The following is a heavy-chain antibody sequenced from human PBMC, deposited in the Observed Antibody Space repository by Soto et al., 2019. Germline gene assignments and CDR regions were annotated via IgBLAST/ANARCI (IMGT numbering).Heavy chain of an antibody. CDR3: ARPTVVVVASKPRWFDP. V-gene: IGHV3-23*01. Sequence: EVQLLESGGGLVQPGGSLRLSCAASGFTFSTYAMSWVRQAPGKGLEWVSVISGSGASTYYADSVKGRFTISKDNSENTLYLQMNTLSAEDTAIYYCARPTVVVVASKPRWFDPWGRGILVTVSS. CDR1: GFTFSTYA. D-gene: IGHD2-15*01. CDR2: ISGSGAST. J-gene: IGHJ5*02.